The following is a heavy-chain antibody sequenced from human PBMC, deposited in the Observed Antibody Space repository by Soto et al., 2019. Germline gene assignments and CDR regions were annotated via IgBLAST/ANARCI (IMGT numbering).Heavy chain of an antibody. CDR1: GYTFTSYA. Sequence: ASVKVSCKASGYTFTSYAMYWVRQAPGQRLEWMGWINAGNGNTKYSQKFQGRVTFTRDTSANTAYMELSSLISEDTAVYYCARPKDYDDCLDLWGQGTLVTVSS. D-gene: IGHD3-22*01. V-gene: IGHV1-3*01. J-gene: IGHJ4*02. CDR2: INAGNGNT. CDR3: ARPKDYDDCLDL.